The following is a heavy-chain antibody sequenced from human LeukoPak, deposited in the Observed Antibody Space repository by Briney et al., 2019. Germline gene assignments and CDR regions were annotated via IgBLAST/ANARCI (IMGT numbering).Heavy chain of an antibody. V-gene: IGHV3-21*01. D-gene: IGHD1-26*01. CDR2: ISSSSSYI. J-gene: IGHJ4*02. CDR3: ARDPWEEFRYFDY. CDR1: GFTFSSYS. Sequence: GGSLRLSCAASGFTFSSYSMNWVRQAPGKGLEWVSSISSSSSYIYYADSVKGRFTISRDNSKNTLYLQMNSLRAEDTAVYYCARDPWEEFRYFDYWGQGTLVTVSS.